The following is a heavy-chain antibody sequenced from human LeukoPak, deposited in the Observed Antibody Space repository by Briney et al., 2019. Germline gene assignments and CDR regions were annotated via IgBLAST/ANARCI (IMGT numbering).Heavy chain of an antibody. CDR3: ARDYDNRGHYYYFDY. CDR2: IKQDGSEK. J-gene: IGHJ4*02. CDR1: GFTFSSYE. Sequence: PGGSLRLSCAASGFTFSSYEMTWVRQAPGKGLEWVANIKQDGSEKYYVDSLKGRFTISRDNAKNSLYLEMNSLRAEDTAVYYCARDYDNRGHYYYFDYWGQGTLVTVSS. V-gene: IGHV3-7*01. D-gene: IGHD3-22*01.